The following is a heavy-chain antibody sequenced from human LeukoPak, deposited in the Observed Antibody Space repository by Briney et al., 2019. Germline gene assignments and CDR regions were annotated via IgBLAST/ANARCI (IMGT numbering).Heavy chain of an antibody. Sequence: GRSLRLSCAASGFTFDDYAMHWVRQAPGKGLEWVSGISWNSGSIGYADSVKGRFTISRDNAKNSLYLQMNSLRAEDTALYYCANFGVTLGGMDVWGQGTTVTVSS. CDR2: ISWNSGSI. CDR1: GFTFDDYA. CDR3: ANFGVTLGGMDV. D-gene: IGHD3-10*01. J-gene: IGHJ6*02. V-gene: IGHV3-9*01.